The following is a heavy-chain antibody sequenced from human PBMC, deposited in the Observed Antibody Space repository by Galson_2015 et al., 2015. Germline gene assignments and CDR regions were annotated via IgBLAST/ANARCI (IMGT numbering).Heavy chain of an antibody. CDR3: ARDSDLGGYCTGGVCSFLDY. J-gene: IGHJ4*02. V-gene: IGHV3-30*01. Sequence: SLRLSCAASGFTFSSYAMHWVRQAPGKGLEWVAVISYDGSNKYYADSVKGRFTISRDNSKNTLYLQMNSLRAEDTAVYYCARDSDLGGYCTGGVCSFLDYWGQGTLVTVSS. CDR2: ISYDGSNK. D-gene: IGHD2-8*02. CDR1: GFTFSSYA.